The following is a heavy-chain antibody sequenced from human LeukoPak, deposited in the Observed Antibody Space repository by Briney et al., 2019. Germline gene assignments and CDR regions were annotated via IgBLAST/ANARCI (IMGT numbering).Heavy chain of an antibody. CDR3: ARGMVGATYFDY. D-gene: IGHD1-26*01. J-gene: IGHJ4*02. V-gene: IGHV3-33*01. Sequence: GGSLTLSCAASGFTFSSYGMHWVRQAPGKGLEWVAVIWYDGINKYYADSVKGRFTISRDNSKNTLYLQMNGLRAEDTAVYYCARGMVGATYFDYWGQGTLVTVSS. CDR1: GFTFSSYG. CDR2: IWYDGINK.